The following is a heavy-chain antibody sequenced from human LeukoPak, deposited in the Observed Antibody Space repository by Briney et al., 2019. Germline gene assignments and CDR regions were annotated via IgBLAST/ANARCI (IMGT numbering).Heavy chain of an antibody. CDR3: ARDASSSSPYYYYMDV. CDR1: GFAFSDYY. CDR2: ISSSGSTI. D-gene: IGHD6-6*01. V-gene: IGHV3-11*04. Sequence: GGSLRLSCAASGFAFSDYYMSWIRQAPGKGLEWVSYISSSGSTIYYADSVKGRFTISRDNAKNSLYLQMNSLRAEDTAVYYCARDASSSSPYYYYMDVWGKGTTVTVSS. J-gene: IGHJ6*03.